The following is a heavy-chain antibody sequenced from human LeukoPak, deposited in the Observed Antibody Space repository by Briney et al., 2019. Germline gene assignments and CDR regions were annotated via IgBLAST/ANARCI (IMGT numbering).Heavy chain of an antibody. CDR2: IYYSGST. Sequence: SETLSLTCTVSGGSISGYYCSWIRQPPGKGLEWIGYIYYSGSTNYNPSLKSRVTMSVDTSKNQFSLKLSSVTAADTAVYYCARLTGGVIVPDYWGQGTLVTVSS. D-gene: IGHD3-16*02. CDR3: ARLTGGVIVPDY. CDR1: GGSISGYY. J-gene: IGHJ4*02. V-gene: IGHV4-59*08.